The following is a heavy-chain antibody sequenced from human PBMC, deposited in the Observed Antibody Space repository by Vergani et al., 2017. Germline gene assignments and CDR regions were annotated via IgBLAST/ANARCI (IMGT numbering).Heavy chain of an antibody. CDR2: ISGYGDNT. D-gene: IGHD3-10*01. J-gene: IGHJ4*02. CDR3: AKDVRPGLWFLEYFDF. Sequence: EVQLLESGGSLKQPGGSVRLSCEASGFTFSAYAMSWVRQAPGKGLEWVSAISGYGDNTYSADSVKGRFTISRDNSKNILYLQMNNLRAEDTAVYYCAKDVRPGLWFLEYFDFWGQGTLVTVSS. V-gene: IGHV3-23*01. CDR1: GFTFSAYA.